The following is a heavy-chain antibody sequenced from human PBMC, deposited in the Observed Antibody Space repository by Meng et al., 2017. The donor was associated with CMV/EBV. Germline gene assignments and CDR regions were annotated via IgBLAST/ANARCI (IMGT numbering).Heavy chain of an antibody. CDR2: ISAYNGNT. Sequence: ASVKVSCKASGYTSTSYGISWVRQAPGQGLEWMGWISAYNGNTDYAQKRQGRVTMTTDTSTSTAYMELRSLRSDDTAVYYCARAPDGIPSIFGVVMGDYGMDVWGQGTTVTVSS. CDR3: ARAPDGIPSIFGVVMGDYGMDV. CDR1: GYTSTSYG. V-gene: IGHV1-18*01. J-gene: IGHJ6*02. D-gene: IGHD3-3*01.